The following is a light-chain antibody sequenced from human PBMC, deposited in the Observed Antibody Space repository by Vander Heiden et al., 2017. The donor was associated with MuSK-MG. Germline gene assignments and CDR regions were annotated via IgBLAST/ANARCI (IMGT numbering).Light chain of an antibody. CDR2: DVS. V-gene: IGLV2-14*03. J-gene: IGLJ2*01. Sequence: SALTQPASVSGSPGQSITISCTGTSSDVGAHNFVSWYQQHPGKAPKLIIYDVSYRPSGVSNRFSGSKSGNTASLTISGLQTEDEADYFCSSYTSTSTYVIFGGGTKLTVL. CDR3: SSYTSTSTYVI. CDR1: SSDVGAHNF.